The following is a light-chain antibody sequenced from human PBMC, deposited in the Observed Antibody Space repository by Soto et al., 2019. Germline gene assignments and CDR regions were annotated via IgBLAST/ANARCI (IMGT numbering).Light chain of an antibody. CDR2: DAS. CDR3: QQRSNWPST. J-gene: IGKJ4*01. CDR1: QSVSGY. V-gene: IGKV3-11*01. Sequence: EIVSTQSPATLSLSPGNRATLSCRASQSVSGYLAWYQQKPGQAPRLLIYDASNRATGIPARFSGSGSGTAVTLTVTSLEPEDLAVYYCQQRSNWPSTFGGGTKVEI.